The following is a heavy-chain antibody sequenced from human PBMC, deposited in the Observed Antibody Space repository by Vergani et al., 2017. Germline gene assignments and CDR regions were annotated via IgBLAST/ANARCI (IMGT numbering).Heavy chain of an antibody. Sequence: EVQLLESGGGLVQPGGSLRLSCAASGFTFSSYAMSWVRQAPGKGLEWLAYIGKDGINTRYRDAVKGRFTVSRDNSKDILYLQMDSLRSEDTALYYCAKYLRDSTDGLPDSWGPGTLVMVSS. D-gene: IGHD2-21*02. CDR2: IGKDGINT. CDR1: GFTFSSYA. V-gene: IGHV3-23*03. J-gene: IGHJ4*02. CDR3: AKYLRDSTDGLPDS.